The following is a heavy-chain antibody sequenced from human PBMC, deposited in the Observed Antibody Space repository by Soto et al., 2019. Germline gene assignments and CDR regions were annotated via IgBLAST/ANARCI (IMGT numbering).Heavy chain of an antibody. V-gene: IGHV3-15*07. CDR3: TTEPRIVVVPAAMRFGAFDI. D-gene: IGHD2-2*01. Sequence: PGGSLRLSCAASGFTFSNAWMNWVRQAPGKGLEWVGRTKSKTDGGTTDYAAPVKGRFTISRDDSKNTLYLQMNSLKTEDTAVYYCTTEPRIVVVPAAMRFGAFDIWGQGTMVTVSS. J-gene: IGHJ3*02. CDR2: TKSKTDGGTT. CDR1: GFTFSNAW.